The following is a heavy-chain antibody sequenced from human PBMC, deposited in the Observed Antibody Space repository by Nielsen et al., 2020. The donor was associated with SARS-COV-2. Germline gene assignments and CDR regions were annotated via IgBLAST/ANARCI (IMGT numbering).Heavy chain of an antibody. D-gene: IGHD4-11*01. V-gene: IGHV3-15*01. Sequence: GESLKISCAASGCTFSNAWMSWVRQAPGKGLEWVGRIKSKTDGGTTDYAAPVKGRFTISRDDSKNTLYLQMNSLKTEDTAVYYCTASTVTTGPWAFDIWGQGTMVTVSS. CDR1: GCTFSNAW. CDR2: IKSKTDGGTT. CDR3: TASTVTTGPWAFDI. J-gene: IGHJ3*02.